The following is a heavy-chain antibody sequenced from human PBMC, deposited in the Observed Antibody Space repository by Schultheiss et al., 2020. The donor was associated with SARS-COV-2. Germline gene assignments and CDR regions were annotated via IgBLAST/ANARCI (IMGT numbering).Heavy chain of an antibody. D-gene: IGHD6-19*01. V-gene: IGHV3-15*07. CDR1: GFTFSNAW. CDR3: ARSRQWLGYKYYYYGMDV. Sequence: GESLKISCAASGFTFSNAWMNWVRQAPGKGLEWVGRIKSKTDGGTTDYAAPVKGRFTISRDDSKNTLYLQMNSLKTEDTAVYYCARSRQWLGYKYYYYGMDVWGQGTTVTVSS. CDR2: IKSKTDGGTT. J-gene: IGHJ6*02.